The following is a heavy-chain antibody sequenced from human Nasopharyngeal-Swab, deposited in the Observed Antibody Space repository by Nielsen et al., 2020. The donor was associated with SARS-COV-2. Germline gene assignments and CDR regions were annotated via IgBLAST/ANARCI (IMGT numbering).Heavy chain of an antibody. D-gene: IGHD5-12*01. Sequence: GESLKISCSASGFTFSSYAMHWVRQAPGKGLEYVSAISSNGGSTIYADSVKGRFTISRDNAKNTLYLQMNSLRAEDTAVYYCVRATNLGGSLWVPDYWGQGTLVTVSS. CDR2: ISSNGGST. CDR1: GFTFSSYA. CDR3: VRATNLGGSLWVPDY. V-gene: IGHV3-64*04. J-gene: IGHJ4*02.